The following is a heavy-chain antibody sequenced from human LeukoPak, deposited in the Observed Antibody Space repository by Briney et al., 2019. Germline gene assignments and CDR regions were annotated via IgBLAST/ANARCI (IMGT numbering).Heavy chain of an antibody. Sequence: GGSLRLSCSASGFTFSSYAMHWVRQAPGKGLEYVSAISSNGGSTYYADSVKGRFTISRDNSKNTLYLQMSSLRAEDTAVYYCARDLKYYDSSGFDYWGQGTLVTVSS. V-gene: IGHV3-64D*09. D-gene: IGHD3-22*01. J-gene: IGHJ4*02. CDR1: GFTFSSYA. CDR3: ARDLKYYDSSGFDY. CDR2: ISSNGGST.